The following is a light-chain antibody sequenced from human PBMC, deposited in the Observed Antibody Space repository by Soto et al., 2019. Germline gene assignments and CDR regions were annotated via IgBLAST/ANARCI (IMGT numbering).Light chain of an antibody. CDR1: LSVKNN. CDR2: SAS. CDR3: QHYNQWPLT. Sequence: EVVMTQSPATLSVSPGERATLSCRTSLSVKNNLAWYQQKLGQAPRLLIYSASTRATGVPARFSGSGSGTEFTLTISTLQSEDFAVYYCQHYNQWPLTFGGGTNVETK. J-gene: IGKJ4*01. V-gene: IGKV3-15*01.